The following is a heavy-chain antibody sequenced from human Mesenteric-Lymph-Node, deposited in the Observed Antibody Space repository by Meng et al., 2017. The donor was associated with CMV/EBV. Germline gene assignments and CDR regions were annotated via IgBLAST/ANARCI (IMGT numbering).Heavy chain of an antibody. D-gene: IGHD3-3*02. J-gene: IGHJ4*02. CDR2: IKEDGSEE. Sequence: GESLKISCAASGFTITSYWMTWVRQAPGKGLEWVANIKEDGSEEYYEDSMKGRFTISRDNAKNSVFLQMSSLRAEDTAVYYCATSRSIFRYWGQGALVTVSS. CDR1: GFTITSYW. V-gene: IGHV3-7*01. CDR3: ATSRSIFRY.